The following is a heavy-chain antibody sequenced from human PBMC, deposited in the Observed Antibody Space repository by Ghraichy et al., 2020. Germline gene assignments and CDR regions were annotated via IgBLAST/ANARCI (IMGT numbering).Heavy chain of an antibody. J-gene: IGHJ4*02. V-gene: IGHV2-26*01. CDR1: GFSLSNARMG. D-gene: IGHD4-17*01. Sequence: SGPTLVKPTETLTLTCTVSGFSLSNARMGVSWIRQPPGKALEWLAHIFSNDEKSYSTPLKSRLTISKDTSKSQVVLTMTNMDPVDTATYYCARSRGYDYGDYVALRYFDYWGQGTLVTVSS. CDR2: IFSNDEK. CDR3: ARSRGYDYGDYVALRYFDY.